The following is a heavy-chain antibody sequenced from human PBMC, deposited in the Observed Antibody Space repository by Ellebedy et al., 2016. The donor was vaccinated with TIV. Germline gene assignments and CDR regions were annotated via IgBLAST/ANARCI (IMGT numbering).Heavy chain of an antibody. CDR1: GYTFTSYG. J-gene: IGHJ4*02. D-gene: IGHD7-27*01. CDR2: INAGNGNT. V-gene: IGHV1-3*01. Sequence: AASVKVSCKASGYTFTSYGISWVRQAPGQRLEWMGWINAGNGNTKYSQKFQGRVTITRDTSASTAYMELSSLRSEDTAVYYCARVALGYFDYWGQGTLVTVSS. CDR3: ARVALGYFDY.